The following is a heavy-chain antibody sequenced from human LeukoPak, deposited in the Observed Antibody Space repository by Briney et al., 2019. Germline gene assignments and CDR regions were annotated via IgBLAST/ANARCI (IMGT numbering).Heavy chain of an antibody. CDR2: INAGNGNT. Sequence: APVKVSCKASGYTFTNYAIHWVRQAPGQSLEWMGWINAGNGNTKYSQKFQARVTITRDTSANTAYMELSSLGSEDTTIYYCARVISDCANFNCFKGYFDYWGQGTPVTVSS. V-gene: IGHV1-3*01. D-gene: IGHD5/OR15-5a*01. CDR1: GYTFTNYA. J-gene: IGHJ4*01. CDR3: ARVISDCANFNCFKGYFDY.